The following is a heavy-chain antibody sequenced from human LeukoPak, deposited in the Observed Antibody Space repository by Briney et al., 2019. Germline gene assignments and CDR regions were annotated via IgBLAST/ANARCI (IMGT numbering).Heavy chain of an antibody. CDR3: ASLIAAAGTEPS. CDR2: IYYSGST. Sequence: SETLSLTCTVSGGSISSYYWSWIRQPPGKGLVWIGYIYYSGSTNYNPSLKSRVTISVDTSKNQFSLKLSSVTAADTAVYYCASLIAAAGTEPSWGQGTLVTVSS. CDR1: GGSISSYY. D-gene: IGHD6-13*01. J-gene: IGHJ5*02. V-gene: IGHV4-59*08.